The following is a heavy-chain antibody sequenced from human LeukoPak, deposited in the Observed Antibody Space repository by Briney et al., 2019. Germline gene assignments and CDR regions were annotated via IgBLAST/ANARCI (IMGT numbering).Heavy chain of an antibody. Sequence: GGSLRLSCAASGFTFDDYAMHWVRQAPGKGLEWVSGISWNSGSIGYADSVKGRFTISRDNAKNSLYLQMNSLRAEDTALYYCAKDYYDSSGYRTYYFDYWGQGTLVTVSS. D-gene: IGHD3-22*01. CDR3: AKDYYDSSGYRTYYFDY. CDR1: GFTFDDYA. V-gene: IGHV3-9*01. J-gene: IGHJ4*02. CDR2: ISWNSGSI.